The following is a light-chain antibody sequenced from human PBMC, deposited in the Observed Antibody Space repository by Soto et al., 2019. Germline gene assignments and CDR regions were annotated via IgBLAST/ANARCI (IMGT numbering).Light chain of an antibody. CDR1: QSISSY. J-gene: IGKJ4*01. Sequence: DIHMNQSPSSLSASVEVRVSITCRASQSISSYLNWYQQKPWKAPKLLIYAASSLPNGVPSTFSGSGTGTDVTRTISNLQPEDFATYYCQQSYSTPLTFGGGTKVEIK. CDR2: AAS. V-gene: IGKV1-39*01. CDR3: QQSYSTPLT.